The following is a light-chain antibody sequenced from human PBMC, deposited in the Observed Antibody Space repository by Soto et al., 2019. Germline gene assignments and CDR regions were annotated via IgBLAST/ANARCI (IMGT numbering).Light chain of an antibody. Sequence: QSVLTQPASVSGSPGQSITISCTGTSSNVGSYKLVSWYQQHPGKAPKLMIFEVNKRPSGVSNRFSGSKSGNTASLTISGLKVEDEADYYCCSSGGSPTYVFGTWTKLTVL. CDR1: SSNVGSYKL. CDR2: EVN. V-gene: IGLV2-23*02. J-gene: IGLJ1*01. CDR3: CSSGGSPTYV.